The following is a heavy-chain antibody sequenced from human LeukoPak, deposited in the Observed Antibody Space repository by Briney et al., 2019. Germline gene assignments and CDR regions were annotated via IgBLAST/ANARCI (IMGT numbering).Heavy chain of an antibody. D-gene: IGHD4-17*01. CDR3: ARDYGDYIGAFDI. V-gene: IGHV5-51*01. J-gene: IGHJ3*02. CDR2: LYPGDSDT. CDR1: GYTFTSSW. Sequence: GESLKISCKGSGYTFTSSWIGWVRQMPGKGLEWMGILYPGDSDTRYSPSFQGQVTLSADKSISTAYLQWSSLKASDTAMYYCARDYGDYIGAFDIWGQGTMVTVSS.